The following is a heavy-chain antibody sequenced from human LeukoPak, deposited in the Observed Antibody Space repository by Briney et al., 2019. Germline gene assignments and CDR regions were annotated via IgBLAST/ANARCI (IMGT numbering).Heavy chain of an antibody. CDR2: IRRDSKNM. V-gene: IGHV3-21*01. Sequence: PGGSLRLSCAASGFTFSSYSMNWVRQAPGKGLEWISSIRRDSKNMYYADSVKGRFTISRDNAKNSLHLQMNSLRAEDTAVYCCAREGQLEDFDYWGQGTLVTVSS. J-gene: IGHJ4*02. CDR3: AREGQLEDFDY. CDR1: GFTFSSYS. D-gene: IGHD6-6*01.